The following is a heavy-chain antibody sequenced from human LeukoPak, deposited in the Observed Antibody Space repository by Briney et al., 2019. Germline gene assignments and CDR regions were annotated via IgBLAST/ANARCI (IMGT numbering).Heavy chain of an antibody. V-gene: IGHV1-46*01. CDR1: GYRLTTYY. D-gene: IGHD2-8*01. J-gene: IGHJ6*02. Sequence: VASVKVSCTASGYRLTTYYMHWVRQAPGQGLEWMAIINPSGGGTKYAQKFQGRVTMTRDTPTNTVYMELSSLRTEDTAVYYCASVYLYGMDVWGQGTTVTVSS. CDR3: ASVYLYGMDV. CDR2: INPSGGGT.